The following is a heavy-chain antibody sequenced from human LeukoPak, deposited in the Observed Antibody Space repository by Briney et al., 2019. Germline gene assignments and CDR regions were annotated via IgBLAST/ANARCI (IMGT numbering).Heavy chain of an antibody. D-gene: IGHD3-16*01. V-gene: IGHV3-7*01. J-gene: IGHJ6*02. CDR3: ARDGVPGGRDV. CDR1: GFAFSSHW. CDR2: VNREGSDK. Sequence: PGEFLRLSCAASGFAFSSHWMNWVRQAPGKGLEWVANVNREGSDKNYVDSVKGRFTISRDNAKNSLYLQMNSLRVEDTAVYYCARDGVPGGRDVWGQGTTVTVS.